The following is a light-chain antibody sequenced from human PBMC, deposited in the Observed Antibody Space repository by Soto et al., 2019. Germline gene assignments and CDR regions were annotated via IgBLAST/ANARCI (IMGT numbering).Light chain of an antibody. CDR3: SSYTRGSTLVV. CDR1: SSDVGGSNY. CDR2: EVI. Sequence: QSALTQPASVSGSLGQSITISCTGTSSDVGGSNYVSWYQQHPGRAPKLMIYEVINRPSGVSNRFSGSKSANTASLTISGLQAEDEADYYCSSYTRGSTLVVFGGGTKLTVL. J-gene: IGLJ2*01. V-gene: IGLV2-14*01.